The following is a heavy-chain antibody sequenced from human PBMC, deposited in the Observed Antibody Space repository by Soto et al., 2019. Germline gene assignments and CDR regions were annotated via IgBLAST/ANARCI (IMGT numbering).Heavy chain of an antibody. CDR3: TRHLDRVVAGIIDY. D-gene: IGHD6-19*01. CDR2: IRSKANSYAT. J-gene: IGHJ4*02. Sequence: GGSLRLSCAASGFTFSGSAMHWVRQASGKGLEWVGRIRSKANSYATAYAASVKGRFTISRDDSKNTAYLQMNSLKTEDTAVYYCTRHLDRVVAGIIDYWGQGTLVTVSS. V-gene: IGHV3-73*01. CDR1: GFTFSGSA.